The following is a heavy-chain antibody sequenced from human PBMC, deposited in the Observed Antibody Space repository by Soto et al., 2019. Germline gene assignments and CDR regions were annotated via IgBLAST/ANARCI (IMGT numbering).Heavy chain of an antibody. Sequence: SLKISCKGSGYSFTSYWISWVRQMPGKGLEWMGIIYPGDSDTRYSPSFQGQVTISADKSISTAYLQWSSLKASDTAMYYCARTAAAGKYYYGMDVWCQGTTVTVSS. CDR2: IYPGDSDT. CDR1: GYSFTSYW. J-gene: IGHJ6*02. V-gene: IGHV5-51*01. CDR3: ARTAAAGKYYYGMDV. D-gene: IGHD6-13*01.